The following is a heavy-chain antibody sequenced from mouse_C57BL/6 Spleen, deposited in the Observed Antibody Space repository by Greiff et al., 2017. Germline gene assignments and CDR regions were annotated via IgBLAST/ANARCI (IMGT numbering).Heavy chain of an antibody. CDR3: ARGGSSGYWFAY. V-gene: IGHV3-6*01. J-gene: IGHJ3*01. CDR2: ISYDGSN. Sequence: EVQLQESGPGLVKPSQSLSLTCSVTGYSITSGYYWNWIRQFPGNKLEWMGNISYDGSNNYNPSLKNRISITRDPSKYQFFLKLNSVTTEYTTTYYCARGGSSGYWFAYWGQGTLVTVSA. D-gene: IGHD3-2*02. CDR1: GYSITSGYY.